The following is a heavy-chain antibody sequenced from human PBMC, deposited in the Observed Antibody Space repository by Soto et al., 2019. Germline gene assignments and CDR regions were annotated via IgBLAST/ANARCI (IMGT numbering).Heavy chain of an antibody. V-gene: IGHV4-30-2*01. D-gene: IGHD5-12*01. CDR3: AAGGGLPRYY. J-gene: IGHJ4*02. Sequence: SETLSLTCTVSGVSISSPHHNWSWIRQPPGKGLEWIGYIYHSGSTYYNPSLKSRVTISVDRSKNQFSLKLSSVTAADTAVYYCAAGGGLPRYYWGQGTLVTVSS. CDR1: GVSISSPHHN. CDR2: IYHSGST.